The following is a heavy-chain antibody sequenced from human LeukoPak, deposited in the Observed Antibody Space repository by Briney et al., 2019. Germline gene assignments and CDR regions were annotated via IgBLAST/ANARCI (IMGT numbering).Heavy chain of an antibody. CDR2: ISYDGSNK. Sequence: GGSLRLSCAASGFTFSTYAIHWVRQAPGKGLEWVAVISYDGSNKYYADSVKGRFTISRDNSKNTLFLQMNSLRAEDTAVYYCATTGIAVATHYFDYWGQGTLVTVSS. CDR1: GFTFSTYA. V-gene: IGHV3-30-3*01. CDR3: ATTGIAVATHYFDY. J-gene: IGHJ4*02. D-gene: IGHD6-19*01.